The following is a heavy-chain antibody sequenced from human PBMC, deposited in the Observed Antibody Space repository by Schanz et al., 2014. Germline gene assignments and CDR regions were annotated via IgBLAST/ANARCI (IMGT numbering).Heavy chain of an antibody. J-gene: IGHJ3*02. CDR3: ARENLNWEAFDI. CDR2: ISSDETVT. D-gene: IGHD7-27*01. CDR1: GFSFSRYG. V-gene: IGHV3-30*03. Sequence: QIQLVESGGGVVQPGTSLRLSCTISGFSFSRYGMHWVRQAPGKGLEWVAVISSDETVTYYADSVKGRFTISRDNSKNTLHLQMTSLRGEDTAVYYCARENLNWEAFDIWGQGTVVTVSS.